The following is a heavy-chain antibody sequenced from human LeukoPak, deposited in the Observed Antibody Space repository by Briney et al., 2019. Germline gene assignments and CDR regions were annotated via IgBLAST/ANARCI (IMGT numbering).Heavy chain of an antibody. Sequence: SETLSLTCTVSGGSISSYYWSWIRQPPGKGLEWIGYIYYSGSTNYNPSLKSRVTISVDTSKNQFSLKLSSVTAADTAVYYCARVGIYCSGGSCYFLYFDLWGRGTLVTVSS. CDR1: GGSISSYY. D-gene: IGHD2-15*01. CDR2: IYYSGST. V-gene: IGHV4-59*01. CDR3: ARVGIYCSGGSCYFLYFDL. J-gene: IGHJ2*01.